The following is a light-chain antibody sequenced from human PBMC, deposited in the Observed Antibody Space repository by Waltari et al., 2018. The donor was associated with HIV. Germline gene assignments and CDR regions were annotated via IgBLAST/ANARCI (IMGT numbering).Light chain of an antibody. CDR1: QSISSY. V-gene: IGKV1-39*01. CDR3: QQSYSTPLT. J-gene: IGKJ4*01. CDR2: AAS. Sequence: DIKMTPSPSSLSASVGARVTHTCRASQSISSYLNWYQQKPGKAPKLLIYAASSLQSGVPSRFSGSGSGTDFTLTISSLQPEDFATYYCQQSYSTPLTFGGGTKVEIK.